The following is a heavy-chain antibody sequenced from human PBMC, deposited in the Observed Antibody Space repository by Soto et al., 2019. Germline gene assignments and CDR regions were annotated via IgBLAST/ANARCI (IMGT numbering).Heavy chain of an antibody. V-gene: IGHV4-61*01. CDR2: VYYSGST. Sequence: SEPMPHSCPVSNATIVTIGCYYWTWVRQPPGKGLEWIGYVYYSGSTNFNPSLKSRVGMSIDTSKNQFSLELKSVTAADTATYYCVRDYLLTGFDTWGHGTLVTVSS. CDR1: NATIVTIGCYY. J-gene: IGHJ5*01. D-gene: IGHD3-9*01. CDR3: VRDYLLTGFDT.